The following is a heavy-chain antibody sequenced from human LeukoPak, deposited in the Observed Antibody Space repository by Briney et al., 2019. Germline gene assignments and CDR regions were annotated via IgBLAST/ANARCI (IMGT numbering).Heavy chain of an antibody. V-gene: IGHV4-59*08. Sequence: PSETPSLTCTVSGGSISSYYWSWIRQPPGKGLEWIGYIYYSGSTNYNPSLKSRVTISVDTSKNQFSLKLSSVTAADTAVYYCATPGAARNSVRSAFEIWGQGTMATPSS. J-gene: IGHJ3*02. D-gene: IGHD1-14*01. CDR2: IYYSGST. CDR1: GGSISSYY. CDR3: ATPGAARNSVRSAFEI.